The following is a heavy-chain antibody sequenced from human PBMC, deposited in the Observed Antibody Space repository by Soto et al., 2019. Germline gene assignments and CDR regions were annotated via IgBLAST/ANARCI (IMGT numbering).Heavy chain of an antibody. J-gene: IGHJ3*02. CDR1: GFTFSSYS. Sequence: PGGSLRLSCAASGFTFSSYSMNWVRQAPGKGLEWVSYISSSSSTIYYADSVKGRFTISRDNAKNSLYLQMNSLRDEDTAVYYCARYSYYDSSGYYDDAFDIWGQGTMVTVSS. CDR3: ARYSYYDSSGYYDDAFDI. D-gene: IGHD3-22*01. CDR2: ISSSSSTI. V-gene: IGHV3-48*02.